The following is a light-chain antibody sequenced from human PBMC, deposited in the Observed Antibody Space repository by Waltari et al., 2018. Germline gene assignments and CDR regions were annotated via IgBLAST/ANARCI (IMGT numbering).Light chain of an antibody. CDR1: QNIGRY. CDR2: EAS. J-gene: IGKJ1*01. CDR3: QNQEGLPAT. Sequence: EIVLTQSPGTLSLSPGERATLSCRGSQNIGRYLVRYQQKPGQAPRLLIYEASRRATGIPDRFSGSGSGTDFSLSISRLEPEDFAVYYCQNQEGLPATFGQGTKVEIK. V-gene: IGKV3-20*01.